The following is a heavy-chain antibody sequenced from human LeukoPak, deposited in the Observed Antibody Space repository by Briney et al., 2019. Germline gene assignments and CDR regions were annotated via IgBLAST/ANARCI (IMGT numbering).Heavy chain of an antibody. V-gene: IGHV3-7*05. CDR1: GFIFNNDW. CDR2: INQDGSRK. J-gene: IGHJ3*02. D-gene: IGHD3-9*01. Sequence: GGSLRLSCAASGFIFNNDWMNWVRQAPGKGLEWVANINQDGSRKYYVDSVKGRFTISRDNAKNSLYLQMNSLGAEDTAVYYCVRDPDILIGVAFDIWGQGTKVIVSS. CDR3: VRDPDILIGVAFDI.